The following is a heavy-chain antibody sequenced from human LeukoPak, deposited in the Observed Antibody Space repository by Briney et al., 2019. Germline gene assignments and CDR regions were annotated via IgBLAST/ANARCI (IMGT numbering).Heavy chain of an antibody. J-gene: IGHJ4*02. CDR1: GFTFSTYA. CDR3: ARAYSSSWYDY. V-gene: IGHV3-23*01. CDR2: ISGRGNNT. D-gene: IGHD6-13*01. Sequence: PGGSLRLSCAASGFTFSTYAMSWVRQAPGQGLEWVSSISGRGNNTYYADSVKGRFTISRDNSKNTLHLQMNSLRVEDMAIYYCARAYSSSWYDYWGQGTLVIVSS.